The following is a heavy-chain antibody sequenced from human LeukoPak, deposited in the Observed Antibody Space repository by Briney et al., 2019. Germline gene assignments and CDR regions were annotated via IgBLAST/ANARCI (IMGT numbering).Heavy chain of an antibody. Sequence: GGSLRLSCAASGFTFSDAWMSWVRQAPGKGLEWVGRIKSKTDGETIDYGTAIKDRFRISRDDSKNTLYLQMNSLKTEDTAVYYCLFSIFQHWGQGTLVTVSS. V-gene: IGHV3-15*01. D-gene: IGHD3-10*02. CDR2: IKSKTDGETI. CDR1: GFTFSDAW. CDR3: LFSIFQH. J-gene: IGHJ1*01.